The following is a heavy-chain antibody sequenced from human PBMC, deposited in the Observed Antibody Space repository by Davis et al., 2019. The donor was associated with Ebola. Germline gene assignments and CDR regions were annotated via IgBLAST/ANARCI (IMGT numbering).Heavy chain of an antibody. Sequence: PGGSLRLSCAASAFIFSSYSMNWVRQAPGKGLEWVSYISSSGFTIYYADSVKGRFTISRDNAKNSLYLQMNSLRAEDTAVYYCDSGGDPSGYYFVYWGQGTLVTVSS. CDR2: ISSSGFTI. J-gene: IGHJ4*01. CDR3: DSGGDPSGYYFVY. CDR1: AFIFSSYS. V-gene: IGHV3-48*04. D-gene: IGHD3-22*01.